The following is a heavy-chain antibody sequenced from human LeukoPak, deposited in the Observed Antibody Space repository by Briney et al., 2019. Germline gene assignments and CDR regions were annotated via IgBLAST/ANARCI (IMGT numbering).Heavy chain of an antibody. Sequence: GKSLRLSCAASGFTLSNYAMHWVRQAPGKGLEWVAATSHDEGNKYYADSVKGRFTISRDNSRNTLYLEVNSLRTDDTAVYYCARGPGLAMGKGYFDYCGQGTLVTVSS. J-gene: IGHJ4*02. CDR3: ARGPGLAMGKGYFDY. CDR2: TSHDEGNK. V-gene: IGHV3-30-3*01. D-gene: IGHD5-18*01. CDR1: GFTLSNYA.